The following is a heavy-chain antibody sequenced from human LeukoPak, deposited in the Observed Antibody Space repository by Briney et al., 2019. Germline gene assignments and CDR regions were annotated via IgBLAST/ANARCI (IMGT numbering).Heavy chain of an antibody. V-gene: IGHV3-30*02. CDR2: IRYDGSNK. Sequence: GGSLRLSCAASGFTFSSYGMHWVRQAPGKGLEWVAFIRYDGSNKYYADSVKGRFTISRDNSKNTLYLQMNSLRAEDTAVYYCARGDRRLSPTGGPFDYWGQGTLVTVSS. J-gene: IGHJ4*02. CDR1: GFTFSSYG. D-gene: IGHD3-16*01. CDR3: ARGDRRLSPTGGPFDY.